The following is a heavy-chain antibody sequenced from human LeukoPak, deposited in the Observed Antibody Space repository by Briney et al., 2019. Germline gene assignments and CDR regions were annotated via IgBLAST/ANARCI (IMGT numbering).Heavy chain of an antibody. CDR1: GFTFSSYG. CDR3: AKVPDPYDFWSGFYGMDV. D-gene: IGHD3-3*01. V-gene: IGHV3-30*18. J-gene: IGHJ6*02. Sequence: TGGSLRLSCAASGFTFSSYGMHWVRQAPGKGLEWVAVISYDGSNKYYADSVKGRFTISRDNSKNTLCLQMNSLRAEDTAVYYCAKVPDPYDFWSGFYGMDVWGQGTTVTVSS. CDR2: ISYDGSNK.